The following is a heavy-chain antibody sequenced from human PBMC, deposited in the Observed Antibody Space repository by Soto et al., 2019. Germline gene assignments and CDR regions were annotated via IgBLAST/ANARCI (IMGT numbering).Heavy chain of an antibody. CDR3: ARGATGTSPSRWFDT. J-gene: IGHJ5*02. Sequence: QVQLVQSGTEVKKPGASVKVSCKASGYTFTSYGISWVRQAPGQVLEYMGWISSYNGHTNYAQQFQGRVTMTTDTSTKTVYMELRSLRSDDTAVYYCARGATGTSPSRWFDTWGQGTLVTVSS. V-gene: IGHV1-18*04. D-gene: IGHD1-1*01. CDR2: ISSYNGHT. CDR1: GYTFTSYG.